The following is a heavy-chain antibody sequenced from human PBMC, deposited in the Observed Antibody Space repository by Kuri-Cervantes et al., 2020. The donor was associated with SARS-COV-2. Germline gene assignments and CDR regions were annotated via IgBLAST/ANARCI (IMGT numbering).Heavy chain of an antibody. CDR1: GFTVSANY. J-gene: IGHJ4*02. CDR2: IYSGGTT. D-gene: IGHD3-10*01. Sequence: GGSLRLSCAVSGFTVSANYMTWVRQPPGKGLEWVSVIYSGGTTHYADSVKGRFTISRDNSKNTLYLQMNSLRAEDTAVYYCARDRDYYGSGSWNYWGQGTLVTVSS. CDR3: ARDRDYYGSGSWNY. V-gene: IGHV3-66*02.